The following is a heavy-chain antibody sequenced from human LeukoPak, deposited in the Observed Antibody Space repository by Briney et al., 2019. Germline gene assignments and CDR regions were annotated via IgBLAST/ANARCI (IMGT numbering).Heavy chain of an antibody. V-gene: IGHV1-2*02. CDR3: ARTGPYYAFWSGYHTPYYFDY. CDR2: FNPNSGGT. Sequence: VSCTASGGTLSSYTISSVRQAPGQGLERMGWFNPNSGGTTYAQKFQGRVAMTRDTSISTAYMELTRLRSDDTAVYYCARTGPYYAFWSGYHTPYYFDYWGQGTLVTVSS. CDR1: GGTLSSYT. J-gene: IGHJ4*02. D-gene: IGHD3-3*01.